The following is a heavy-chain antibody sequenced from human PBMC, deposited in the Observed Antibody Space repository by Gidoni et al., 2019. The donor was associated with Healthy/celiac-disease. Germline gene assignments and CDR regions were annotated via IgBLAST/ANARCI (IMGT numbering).Heavy chain of an antibody. J-gene: IGHJ2*01. CDR1: GYSFTSYW. V-gene: IGHV5-10-1*03. CDR2: IDPSDSYT. Sequence: EVQLVQSGAEVKKPGESLRISCKGSGYSFTSYWISWVRQLPGRGLELIGRIDPSDSYTNYIPSFQGHVTISADKSISTAYLQWSSLKASDTAMYYCARWKYYYDSSGYTPNWYFDLWGRGTLVTVSS. CDR3: ARWKYYYDSSGYTPNWYFDL. D-gene: IGHD3-22*01.